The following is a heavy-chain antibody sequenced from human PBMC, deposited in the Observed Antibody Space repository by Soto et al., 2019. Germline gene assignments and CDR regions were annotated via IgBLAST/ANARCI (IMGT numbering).Heavy chain of an antibody. J-gene: IGHJ5*02. Sequence: EVQLVESGGGLIQPGGSLRLSCAASGFTFSSYSMNWVRQAPGKGLEWVSSISSSSSYIYYADSVKGRFTISRDNAKNSLYLQMNSLRAEDTAVYYCARGLEQQGWFDPWGQGTLVTVSS. CDR2: ISSSSSYI. V-gene: IGHV3-21*01. CDR1: GFTFSSYS. CDR3: ARGLEQQGWFDP. D-gene: IGHD6-13*01.